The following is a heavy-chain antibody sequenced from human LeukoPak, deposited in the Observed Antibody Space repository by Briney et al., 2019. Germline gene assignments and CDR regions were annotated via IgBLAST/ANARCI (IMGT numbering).Heavy chain of an antibody. J-gene: IGHJ4*02. CDR1: GYTFTSYG. V-gene: IGHV1-18*01. CDR3: ARMIAVAGTFPIWGLRAPTFDY. D-gene: IGHD6-19*01. CDR2: ISAYNGNT. Sequence: ASVKVSCKASGYTFTSYGVSWVRQAPGQGLEGMGWISAYNGNTNYAQKLQGRVTMTTDTSTSTAYMELRSLRSDDTAVYYCARMIAVAGTFPIWGLRAPTFDYWGQGTLVTVSS.